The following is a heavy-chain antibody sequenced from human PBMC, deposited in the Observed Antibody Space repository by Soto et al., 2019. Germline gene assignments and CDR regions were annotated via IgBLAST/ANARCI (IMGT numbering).Heavy chain of an antibody. D-gene: IGHD2-15*01. V-gene: IGHV1-69*12. Sequence: QVQLVQSGAEVKKPGSSVKVSCKASGGTFSSYAISWVRQAPGQGLEWMGGNIPIFGTANYAQKFQGRVTITADESTSTAYMELSSLRSEDTAVYYCARGGYCSGGSCYSGGTYYYYGMDVWGQGTTVTVSS. CDR2: NIPIFGTA. CDR3: ARGGYCSGGSCYSGGTYYYYGMDV. J-gene: IGHJ6*02. CDR1: GGTFSSYA.